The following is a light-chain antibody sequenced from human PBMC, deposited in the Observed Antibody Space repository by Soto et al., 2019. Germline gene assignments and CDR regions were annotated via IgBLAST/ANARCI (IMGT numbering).Light chain of an antibody. CDR1: SSDVGGYNY. J-gene: IGLJ1*01. CDR3: SSYTSSSTLYV. CDR2: EVS. V-gene: IGLV2-14*01. Sequence: QSVLTQPASVSGSPGQSITFSCTGTSSDVGGYNYVSWYQQHPGKAPKLMIYEVSNRPSGVSNRFSGSKSGNTASLTISGLQAEDEADYYCSSYTSSSTLYVXGTGTKVTVL.